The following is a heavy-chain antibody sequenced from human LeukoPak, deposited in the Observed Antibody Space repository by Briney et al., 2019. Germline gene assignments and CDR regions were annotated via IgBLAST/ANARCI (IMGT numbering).Heavy chain of an antibody. V-gene: IGHV3-7*03. Sequence: GGSLRLSCATSGFTFSSSWMSWVRQAPGKGLECVANIKEDGREKYYVDSVKGRFTISRDNAKNSLYLQMNSLRAEDTALYYCAKDMGNRGSGPYGMDVWGQGTTVTVSS. CDR2: IKEDGREK. CDR1: GFTFSSSW. J-gene: IGHJ6*02. D-gene: IGHD3-10*01. CDR3: AKDMGNRGSGPYGMDV.